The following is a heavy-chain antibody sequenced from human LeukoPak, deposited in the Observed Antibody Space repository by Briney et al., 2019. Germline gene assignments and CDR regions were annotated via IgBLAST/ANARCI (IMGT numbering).Heavy chain of an antibody. CDR3: TGQREMATISVFDY. J-gene: IGHJ4*02. CDR2: TRSKAYGGTT. Sequence: GGSLRLSCTASGFTFGDYAMSWFRQAPGKGLEWVGFTRSKAYGGTTEYAASVKGRFTVSRDDSKSIAYLQMNSLKTEDTAVYYCTGQREMATISVFDYWGQGTLVTVSS. V-gene: IGHV3-49*03. CDR1: GFTFGDYA. D-gene: IGHD5-24*01.